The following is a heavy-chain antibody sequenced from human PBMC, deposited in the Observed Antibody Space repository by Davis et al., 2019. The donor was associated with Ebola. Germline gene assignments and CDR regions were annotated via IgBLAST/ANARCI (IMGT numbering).Heavy chain of an antibody. D-gene: IGHD2-21*01. CDR3: ARGLWRGYFDY. J-gene: IGHJ4*02. Sequence: MPSDPLSLTCAVSGGSISSGDYSWHWIRQPPGKGLEWIGYIYHSGNTDSNPSLKSRVTISVDKSKNQFSLNLSSVTAADTAVYYCARGLWRGYFDYWGQGALVTVSS. CDR2: IYHSGNT. CDR1: GGSISSGDYS. V-gene: IGHV4-30-2*01.